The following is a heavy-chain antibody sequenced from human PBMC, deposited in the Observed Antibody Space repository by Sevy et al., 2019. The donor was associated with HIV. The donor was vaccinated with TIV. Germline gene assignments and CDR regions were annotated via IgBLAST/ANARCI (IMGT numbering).Heavy chain of an antibody. V-gene: IGHV3-23*01. CDR1: GFTFSTYW. D-gene: IGHD6-6*01. CDR2: ISGSGGST. CDR3: AKGDSSFYGLDV. Sequence: GGSLRLSCAASGFTFSTYWMSWVRQAPGKGLEWVSGISGSGGSTYYADSVKGRFTISRDKSKNTLYLQMNSLRAEDTAVYYCAKGDSSFYGLDVWGQGTTVTVSS. J-gene: IGHJ6*02.